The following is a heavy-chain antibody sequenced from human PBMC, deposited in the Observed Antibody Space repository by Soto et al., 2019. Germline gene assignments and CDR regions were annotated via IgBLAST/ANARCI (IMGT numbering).Heavy chain of an antibody. CDR2: INPNSGGT. CDR3: ARDSSIAVAGTYYYYYGMDV. Sequence: GASVKVSCKASGYTFTGYYMHWVRQAPGQGLEWMGWINPNSGGTNYAQKFQGRVTMTRDTSISTAYMELSRLRSDDTAVYYCARDSSIAVAGTYYYYYGMDVWGQGTTVTVSS. D-gene: IGHD6-19*01. V-gene: IGHV1-2*02. J-gene: IGHJ6*02. CDR1: GYTFTGYY.